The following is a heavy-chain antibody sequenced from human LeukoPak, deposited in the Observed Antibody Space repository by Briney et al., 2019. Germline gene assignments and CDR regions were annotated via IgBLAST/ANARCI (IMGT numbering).Heavy chain of an antibody. J-gene: IGHJ6*02. CDR1: GGSISSGSYY. D-gene: IGHD6-6*01. CDR2: IYTSGST. V-gene: IGHV4-61*02. Sequence: SETLSLTCTVSGGSISSGSYYWSWIRQPAGKGLEWIGRIYTSGSTNCNPSLKSRVTISVDTSKNQFSLKLSSVTAADTAVYYCARVRAAPGDYYGMDVWGQGTTVTVSS. CDR3: ARVRAAPGDYYGMDV.